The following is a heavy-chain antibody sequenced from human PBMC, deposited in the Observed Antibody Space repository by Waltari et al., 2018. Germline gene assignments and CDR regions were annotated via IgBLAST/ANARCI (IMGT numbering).Heavy chain of an antibody. D-gene: IGHD3-10*01. CDR1: GFTFSSYS. V-gene: IGHV3-21*01. CDR3: ARFSGSGSYSKYGMDV. CDR2: ISSSSSYI. J-gene: IGHJ6*02. Sequence: EVQLVESGGGLVKPGGSLRLSCAASGFTFSSYSMNWVRQAPGKGLDWVSSISSSSSYIYYADSVKGRFTISRDNAKNSLYLQMNSLRAEDTAVYYCARFSGSGSYSKYGMDVWGQGTTVTVSS.